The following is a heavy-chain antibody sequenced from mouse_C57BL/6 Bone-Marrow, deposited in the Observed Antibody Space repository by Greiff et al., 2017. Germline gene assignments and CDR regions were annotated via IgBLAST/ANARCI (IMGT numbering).Heavy chain of an antibody. J-gene: IGHJ3*01. CDR3: AGYYGSSPAWFAY. CDR2: IHPNSGST. V-gene: IGHV1-64*01. CDR1: GYTFTSYW. Sequence: QVQLQQPGAELVKPGASVKLSCKASGYTFTSYWMHWVKQRPGQGLEWIGMIHPNSGSTNYNEKFKSKATLTVDKSSSTSYMQLSSLTSEYSAVYYCAGYYGSSPAWFAYWGQGTLVTVSA. D-gene: IGHD1-1*01.